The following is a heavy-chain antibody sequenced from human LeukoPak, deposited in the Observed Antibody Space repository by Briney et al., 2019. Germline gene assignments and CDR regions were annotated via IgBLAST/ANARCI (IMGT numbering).Heavy chain of an antibody. J-gene: IGHJ4*01. D-gene: IGHD3-22*01. Sequence: ASVKLSCTASGYTFTSYYMHWVRQAPGQGLEWMGWINPNSGGTNYAQKFQGRVTMTRDTSISTAYMELSRLRSDDTAVYYCARTLYCYDSSGYELPLWGQGTLVTGSS. V-gene: IGHV1-2*02. CDR3: ARTLYCYDSSGYELPL. CDR2: INPNSGGT. CDR1: GYTFTSYY.